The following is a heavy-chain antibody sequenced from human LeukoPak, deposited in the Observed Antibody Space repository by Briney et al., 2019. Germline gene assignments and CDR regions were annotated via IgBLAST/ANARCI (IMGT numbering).Heavy chain of an antibody. CDR2: IKQDGSEK. CDR3: ARGRYSSRSGGYYFDI. V-gene: IGHV3-7*01. D-gene: IGHD2-2*01. Sequence: PGGSLRLSCAASGFTFSSYWMSWVRQAPGMGLEWVANIKQDGSEKYYVDSVKGRFTFSRDNAKNSLYLQMINLRAEDTAVYYCARGRYSSRSGGYYFDIWGQGTLVTVSS. CDR1: GFTFSSYW. J-gene: IGHJ4*02.